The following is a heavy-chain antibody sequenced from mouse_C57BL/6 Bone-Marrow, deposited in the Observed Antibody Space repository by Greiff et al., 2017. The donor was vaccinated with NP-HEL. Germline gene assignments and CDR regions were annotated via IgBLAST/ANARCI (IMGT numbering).Heavy chain of an antibody. D-gene: IGHD1-1*01. V-gene: IGHV1-55*01. CDR1: GYTFTSYW. CDR2: IYPGSGST. J-gene: IGHJ3*01. CDR3: SLYYYGSSYGFAH. Sequence: QVQLQQPGAELVKPGASVKMSCKASGYTFTSYWITWVKQRPGQGLEWIGDIYPGSGSTNYNEKFKSKATLTVDTSSSTAYMQLSSLTSEDSAVYYCSLYYYGSSYGFAHWGQGTLVTVSA.